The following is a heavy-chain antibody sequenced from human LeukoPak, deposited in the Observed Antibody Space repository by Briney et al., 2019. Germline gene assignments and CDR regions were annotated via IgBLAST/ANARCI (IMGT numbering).Heavy chain of an antibody. J-gene: IGHJ6*02. V-gene: IGHV3-33*01. CDR3: ARDNDFWSGYSYGMDV. CDR1: GFTFSSYG. CDR2: IWYDGSNK. D-gene: IGHD3-3*01. Sequence: PGGSLRLSCAASGFTFSSYGMHWVRQAPGKGLEWVAVIWYDGSNKYYADSVKGRFTISRDNSKNTLYLQMNSLRAEDTAVYYCARDNDFWSGYSYGMDVWGQGTTVTVSS.